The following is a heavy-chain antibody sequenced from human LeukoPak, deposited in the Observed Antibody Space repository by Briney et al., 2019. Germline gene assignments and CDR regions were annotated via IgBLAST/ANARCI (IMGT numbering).Heavy chain of an antibody. V-gene: IGHV5-51*01. D-gene: IGHD1-26*01. CDR2: IYPGDPDT. CDR3: ARRVGANDAFDF. Sequence: GESLKISCKGSGYRFSIYWIAWVRQMPGKGLEWLGIIYPGDPDTRYSPSFQGQVTVSVDNSINTAYLQWSSLKASDTAIYYCARRVGANDAFDFWGQGTMVNVFS. CDR1: GYRFSIYW. J-gene: IGHJ3*01.